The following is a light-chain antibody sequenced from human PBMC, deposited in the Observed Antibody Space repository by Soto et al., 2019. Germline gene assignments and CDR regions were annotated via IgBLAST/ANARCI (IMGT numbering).Light chain of an antibody. CDR3: QHYHNWPPWT. Sequence: EIVLTQSPATLSVSPGERATLSCRASQSLSNNLAWYQQKPGQAPRLLIYGASTRATGIPARFSGSGSGTNFPLTISSLQSEDFAVYYCQHYHNWPPWTFGQGTKVEVK. V-gene: IGKV3-15*01. CDR2: GAS. CDR1: QSLSNN. J-gene: IGKJ1*01.